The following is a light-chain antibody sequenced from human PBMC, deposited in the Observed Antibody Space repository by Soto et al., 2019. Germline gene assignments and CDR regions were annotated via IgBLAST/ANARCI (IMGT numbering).Light chain of an antibody. J-gene: IGKJ5*01. CDR1: QSISSW. Sequence: DIQMTQSPSSLSASVGDRVSITCRASQSISSWLAWYQQKPGKAPKLLMFDASALEGGVPSRFSGSGSGTDFTLAISSLQPEDFATYYCQQFINYPITFGQGTRLEIK. CDR2: DAS. V-gene: IGKV1-5*01. CDR3: QQFINYPIT.